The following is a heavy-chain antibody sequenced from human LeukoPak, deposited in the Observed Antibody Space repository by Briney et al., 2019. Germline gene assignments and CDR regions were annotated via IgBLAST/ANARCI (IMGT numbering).Heavy chain of an antibody. CDR1: GFTFSSYE. D-gene: IGHD1-26*01. CDR3: ARGRYSGSYLVDY. V-gene: IGHV3-21*01. Sequence: PGGSLRLSCAASGFTFSSYEMNWVRQAPGKGLVWVSSISSSSTYIYYADSLKGRFTISRDNARNSLHLQLNSLRAEDTAVYYCARGRYSGSYLVDYWGQGTLVSVSS. CDR2: ISSSSTYI. J-gene: IGHJ4*02.